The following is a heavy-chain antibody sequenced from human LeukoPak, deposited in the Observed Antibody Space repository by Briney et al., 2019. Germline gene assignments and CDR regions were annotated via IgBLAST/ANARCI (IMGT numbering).Heavy chain of an antibody. CDR3: ARTASSSGYSSSWLYYFDY. CDR1: GGSISPSY. CDR2: IYHTGST. Sequence: SETLSLTCTVSGGSISPSYWSWIRQPPGKGLEWIGYIYHTGSTNYNPSLKSRVTISVDTSKNQFSLKLSSVTAADTAVYYCARTASSSGYSSSWLYYFDYWGQGTLVTVSS. J-gene: IGHJ4*02. D-gene: IGHD6-13*01. V-gene: IGHV4-59*01.